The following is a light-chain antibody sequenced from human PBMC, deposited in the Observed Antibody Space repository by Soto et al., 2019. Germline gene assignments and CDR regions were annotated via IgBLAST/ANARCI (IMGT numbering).Light chain of an antibody. CDR3: QSYDISLSGV. V-gene: IGLV1-40*01. CDR2: GNS. Sequence: QSVLTQPPSVSGVPGQRVTISCTGSSSNIGAGYDVHWYQHLPGTAPKLLIYGNSNRPSGVPDRFSGSKSGTSASLAITGLQAEDEADYHCQSYDISLSGVFGGGTKLTVL. J-gene: IGLJ3*02. CDR1: SSNIGAGYD.